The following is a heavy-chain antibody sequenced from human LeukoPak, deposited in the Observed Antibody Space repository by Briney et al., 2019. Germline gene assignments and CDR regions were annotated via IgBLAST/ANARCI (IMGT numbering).Heavy chain of an antibody. CDR2: IYSGGST. J-gene: IGHJ4*02. D-gene: IGHD1-26*01. Sequence: GGSLRLSCAASGFTVSSNYMNWVRQAPGKGLEWVSVIYSGGSTYYADSVKGRFTISRDNSKNTLYLQMNSLRAEDTAVYYCARERGRGRDSPWFDYWGQGTLVTVSS. V-gene: IGHV3-53*01. CDR1: GFTVSSNY. CDR3: ARERGRGRDSPWFDY.